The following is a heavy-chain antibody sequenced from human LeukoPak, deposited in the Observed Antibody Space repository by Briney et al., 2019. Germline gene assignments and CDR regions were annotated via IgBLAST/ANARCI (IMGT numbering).Heavy chain of an antibody. CDR3: ARDRYYYDSSGYRFFDY. CDR1: GYSISNGYY. Sequence: SETLSLTCTVSGYSISNGYYWGWIRRPPGKGLEWIGTTYHSGTSYYNPSLKSRVTMSVDTSKNQFSLKLSSVTAADTAVYYCARDRYYYDSSGYRFFDYWGQGTLVTVSS. V-gene: IGHV4-38-2*02. CDR2: TYHSGTS. D-gene: IGHD3-22*01. J-gene: IGHJ4*02.